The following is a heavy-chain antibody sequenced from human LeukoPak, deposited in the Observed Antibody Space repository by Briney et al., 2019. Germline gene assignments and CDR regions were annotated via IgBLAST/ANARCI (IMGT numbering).Heavy chain of an antibody. V-gene: IGHV3-7*01. CDR2: INQDGSEE. D-gene: IGHD6-19*01. Sequence: GGSLRLSCAVSGFTFSNYWMSWVRQAPGKGLEWVANINQDGSEEYYVDSVKGRFTISRDNARNSLSLQMNSLRVEDTAIYYCARDGNSSGWYNGDYTDYWGQGTLVTVSS. J-gene: IGHJ4*02. CDR1: GFTFSNYW. CDR3: ARDGNSSGWYNGDYTDY.